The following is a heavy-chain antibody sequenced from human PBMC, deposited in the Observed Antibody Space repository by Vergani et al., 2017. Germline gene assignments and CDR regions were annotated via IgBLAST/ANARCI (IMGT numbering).Heavy chain of an antibody. Sequence: QVQLVQSGAEVKKPGSSVKVSCKASGGTFSSYAISWVRQAPGQGLEWMGGIIPIFGTANYAQKFQGRVTITADESTGTAYMELSRLRSEDTAVYYCAGDAYCSSTSCYPNWFDPWDQGTLVTVSS. V-gene: IGHV1-69*13. D-gene: IGHD2-2*01. CDR2: IIPIFGTA. CDR3: AGDAYCSSTSCYPNWFDP. J-gene: IGHJ5*02. CDR1: GGTFSSYA.